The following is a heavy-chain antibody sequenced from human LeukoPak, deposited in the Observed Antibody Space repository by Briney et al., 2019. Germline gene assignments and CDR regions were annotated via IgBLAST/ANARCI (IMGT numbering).Heavy chain of an antibody. V-gene: IGHV4-39*07. D-gene: IGHD3-22*01. J-gene: IGHJ4*02. CDR3: TRRRPSNYYDSSGYSFDY. CDR1: GGSISSSSYY. Sequence: SETLSLTCTVSGGSISSSSYYWGWIRQPPGKGPEWIGSIYYSGSTYYNPSLKSRVTISVDTSKNQFSLKLSSVTAADTAVYYCTRRRPSNYYDSSGYSFDYWGQGTLVTVSS. CDR2: IYYSGST.